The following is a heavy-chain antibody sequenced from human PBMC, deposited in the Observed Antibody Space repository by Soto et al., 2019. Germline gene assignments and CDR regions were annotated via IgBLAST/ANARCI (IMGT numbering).Heavy chain of an antibody. CDR2: IYPGDSET. CDR1: GCSVTSYW. J-gene: IGHJ5*02. Sequence: LKISGKGSGCSVTSYWSGWVRQMPGKGLEWMGIIYPGDSETRYNPSFQGQVTISADKSISTAYLQWSSLKASDTAIYYCARQRILDTWRQGTLVTVSS. V-gene: IGHV5-51*01. CDR3: ARQRILDT.